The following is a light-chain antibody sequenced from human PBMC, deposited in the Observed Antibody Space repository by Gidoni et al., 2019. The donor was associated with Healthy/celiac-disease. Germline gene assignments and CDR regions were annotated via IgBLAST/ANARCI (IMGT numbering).Light chain of an antibody. CDR1: SSDVGGYNF. V-gene: IGLV2-14*01. CDR3: SSYTSSVSLV. CDR2: EVT. J-gene: IGLJ2*01. Sequence: QSALTQPASVSGSPEQSITISCTGTSSDVGGYNFVSWYQQHPGKAPKLMIYEVTKRPSGVSNRFSGSKSGNTASLSISGLQAEDEADYYCSSYTSSVSLVFGGGTKLTVL.